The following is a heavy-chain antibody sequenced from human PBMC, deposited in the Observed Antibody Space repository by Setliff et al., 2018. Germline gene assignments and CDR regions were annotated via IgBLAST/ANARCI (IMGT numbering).Heavy chain of an antibody. CDR1: GYTFNDYG. J-gene: IGHJ4*02. Sequence: GASVKVSCKTSGYTFNDYGIAWVRQAPGQGLEWMGWANNNNFNTNYAQKFQGRVTMTIGTSTDTVYMELRSLKSDDTALYYCARINFYVSSGYYYAPDYWGQGTLVTVSS. V-gene: IGHV1-18*01. CDR3: ARINFYVSSGYYYAPDY. CDR2: ANNNNFNT. D-gene: IGHD3-22*01.